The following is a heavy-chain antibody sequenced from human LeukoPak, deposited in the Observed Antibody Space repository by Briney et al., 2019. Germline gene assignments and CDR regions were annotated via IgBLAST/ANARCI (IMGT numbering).Heavy chain of an antibody. CDR1: GGSISGYY. J-gene: IGHJ4*02. CDR3: AREVRYYDILTGYYAPYFDY. CDR2: IYYSGST. V-gene: IGHV4-59*01. D-gene: IGHD3-9*01. Sequence: SETLSLTCTVSGGSISGYYWSWIRQPPGKGLEWIGYIYYSGSTNYNPSLKSRVTISIDTSKNQFSLKLSSVTAADTAVYYCAREVRYYDILTGYYAPYFDYWGQGTLVTVSS.